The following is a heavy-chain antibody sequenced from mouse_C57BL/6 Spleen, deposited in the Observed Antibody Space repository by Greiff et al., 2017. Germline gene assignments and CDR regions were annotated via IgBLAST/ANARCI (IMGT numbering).Heavy chain of an antibody. CDR1: GYTFTDYE. D-gene: IGHD2-5*01. CDR3: ARQDYYSNLYYYAMDY. Sequence: VQLQQSGAELVRPGASVTLSCKASGYTFTDYEMHWVKQTPVHGLEWIGAIDPETGGTAYNQKFKGKAILTADKSSSTAYMQLSSLTTEDSAIYYCARQDYYSNLYYYAMDYWGQGTSVTVSS. CDR2: IDPETGGT. J-gene: IGHJ4*01. V-gene: IGHV1-15*01.